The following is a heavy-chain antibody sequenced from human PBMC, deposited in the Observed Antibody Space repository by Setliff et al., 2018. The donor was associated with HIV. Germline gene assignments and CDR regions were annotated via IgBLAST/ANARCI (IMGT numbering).Heavy chain of an antibody. J-gene: IGHJ6*02. Sequence: SETLSLTCAVSGYSISSGYYWGWIRQPPGKGLEWIGSIYHSGSTYYNPSLKSRVTISVDTSKSQFSLKLSSVAAADTAVYYCARQYNRQYGMDVWGQGTTVTVSS. CDR2: IYHSGST. CDR1: GYSISSGYY. D-gene: IGHD1-20*01. V-gene: IGHV4-38-2*01. CDR3: ARQYNRQYGMDV.